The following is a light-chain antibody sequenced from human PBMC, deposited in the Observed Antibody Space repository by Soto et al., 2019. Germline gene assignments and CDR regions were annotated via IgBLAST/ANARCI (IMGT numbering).Light chain of an antibody. CDR1: NIGSKS. Sequence: SYELTQPPSVSVAPGQTARIPCGGDNIGSKSVYWYQQKPGQAPVAVVYDGSDRPSGIPERFSGSNSGTTATLTISRVEAGDEADYFCQVWDSTSDHYVFGAGTKSPS. CDR3: QVWDSTSDHYV. V-gene: IGLV3-21*02. CDR2: DGS. J-gene: IGLJ1*01.